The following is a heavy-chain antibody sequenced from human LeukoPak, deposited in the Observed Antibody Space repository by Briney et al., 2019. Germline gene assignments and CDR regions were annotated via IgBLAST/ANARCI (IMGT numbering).Heavy chain of an antibody. D-gene: IGHD6-6*01. V-gene: IGHV4-39*07. CDR2: IYYSGST. CDR1: GGSISSSNYY. J-gene: IGHJ4*02. Sequence: SETLSLTCTVSGGSISSSNYYWGWIRQPPGKGLEWIGSIYYSGSTYYNPSLKSRVTISVDTSKNQFSLKLSSVTAADTAVYYCARVEYSSSTYYFDYWGQGTLVTVSS. CDR3: ARVEYSSSTYYFDY.